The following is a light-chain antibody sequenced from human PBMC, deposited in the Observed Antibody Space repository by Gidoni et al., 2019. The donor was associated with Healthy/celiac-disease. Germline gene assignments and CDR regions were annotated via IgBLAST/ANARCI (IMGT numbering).Light chain of an antibody. CDR2: AAS. Sequence: GDRVTITCRASQSISSYLNWYQQKPGKAPKLLIYAASSLQSGVPSRFSGSGSGTDFTLTISSLQPEDFATYYCQQSYSTFWTFXQXTKVEIK. J-gene: IGKJ1*01. CDR1: QSISSY. V-gene: IGKV1-39*01. CDR3: QQSYSTFWT.